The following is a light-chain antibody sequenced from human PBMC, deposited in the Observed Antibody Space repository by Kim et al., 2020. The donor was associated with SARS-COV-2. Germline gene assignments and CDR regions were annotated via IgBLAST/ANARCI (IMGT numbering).Light chain of an antibody. Sequence: SASVGDRVTITCRASQSVSTWLAWYQQKPGKAPNLLIYKSSNLQNGVPSRFSGSGSGTEFTLTISSLQPDDLATYYCQHYTGYPLTFGGGTKLEI. CDR3: QHYTGYPLT. V-gene: IGKV1-5*03. CDR1: QSVSTW. CDR2: KSS. J-gene: IGKJ4*01.